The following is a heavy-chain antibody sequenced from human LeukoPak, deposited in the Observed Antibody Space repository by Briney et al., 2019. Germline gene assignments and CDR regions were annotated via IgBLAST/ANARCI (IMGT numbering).Heavy chain of an antibody. D-gene: IGHD3-22*01. J-gene: IGHJ6*02. CDR1: GFTFSSYG. CDR2: ISGSGDNT. CDR3: AKDLGAYYYDSSGPGMDV. V-gene: IGHV3-23*01. Sequence: GGFLRLSCAASGFTFSSYGMSWVRQAPGKGLEWVSTISGSGDNTYYADSVKGRFTISRDNSKNTLYLQMNSLRAEDTAVYYCAKDLGAYYYDSSGPGMDVWGQGTTVTVSS.